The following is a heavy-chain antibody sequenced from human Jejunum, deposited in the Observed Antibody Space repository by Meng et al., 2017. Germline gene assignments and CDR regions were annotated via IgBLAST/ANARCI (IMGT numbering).Heavy chain of an antibody. CDR1: GDSFNSPDYY. D-gene: IGHD1-26*01. V-gene: IGHV4-30-4*01. CDR3: ARSPYSGSALPFFDY. CDR2: IYYRGST. J-gene: IGHJ4*02. Sequence: QVPQHGSGPMLVKPSHALTLTCTVSGDSFNSPDYYWSWIRQPQEKGLEWIGYIYYRGSTYYNPSLKSRVSISGDTSNKQFSLKLTSVTAADTAVYYCARSPYSGSALPFFDYWGQGSLVTVSS.